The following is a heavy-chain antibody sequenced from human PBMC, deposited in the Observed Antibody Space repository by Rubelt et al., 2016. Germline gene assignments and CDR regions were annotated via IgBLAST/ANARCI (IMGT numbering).Heavy chain of an antibody. CDR3: AKRGLWSYYYDSSGYFFDY. CDR2: SGGST. J-gene: IGHJ4*02. V-gene: IGHV3-23*01. Sequence: SGGSTYYADSVKGRFTISRDNSKNTLYLQMNSLRAEDTAVYYCAKRGLWSYYYDSSGYFFDYWGQGTLVTVSS. D-gene: IGHD3-22*01.